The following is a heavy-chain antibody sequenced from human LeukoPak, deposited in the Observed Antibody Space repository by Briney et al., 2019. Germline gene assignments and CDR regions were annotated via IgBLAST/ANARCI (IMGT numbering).Heavy chain of an antibody. CDR3: ARDGQGTAVSDI. J-gene: IGHJ3*02. CDR2: IYYSGST. Sequence: SETLSLTCTVSGGSISSSSYYWGWIRQPPGKGLEWIGSIYYSGSTYYNPSLKSRITISVDTSMNQFSLKLSSVTAADTAVYYCARDGQGTAVSDIWGQGTMVTVSS. V-gene: IGHV4-39*07. CDR1: GGSISSSSYY. D-gene: IGHD6-25*01.